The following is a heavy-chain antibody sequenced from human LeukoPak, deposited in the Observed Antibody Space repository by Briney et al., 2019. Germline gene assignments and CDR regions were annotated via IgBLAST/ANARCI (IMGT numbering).Heavy chain of an antibody. Sequence: SETLSLTCTVSGGSISGSSYYWGWIRQPPGKGLEWIGSIYYSGSTYYNPSLKSRFTISVDTSKNQFSLKLSSVTAADTAVYYCARQQAYYDFWSGTGIDYWGQGTLVTVSS. CDR1: GGSISGSSYY. CDR3: ARQQAYYDFWSGTGIDY. CDR2: IYYSGST. J-gene: IGHJ4*02. V-gene: IGHV4-39*01. D-gene: IGHD3-3*01.